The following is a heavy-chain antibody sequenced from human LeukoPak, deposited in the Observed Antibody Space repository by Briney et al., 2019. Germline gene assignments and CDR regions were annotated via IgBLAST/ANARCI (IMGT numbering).Heavy chain of an antibody. V-gene: IGHV1-2*02. CDR3: ARVLRFTISARGTPDDDY. D-gene: IGHD3-3*01. Sequence: ASVKVSCKASGYTFTGYYMHWVRQAPGQGLEWMGWINPNSGGTNYAQKFQGRVTMTRDTSISTAYMELSRLRSDDTAVYYCARVLRFTISARGTPDDDYWGQGTLVTVSS. CDR1: GYTFTGYY. CDR2: INPNSGGT. J-gene: IGHJ4*02.